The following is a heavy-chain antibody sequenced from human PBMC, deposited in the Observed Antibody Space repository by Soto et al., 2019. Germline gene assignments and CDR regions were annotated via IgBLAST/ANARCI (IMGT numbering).Heavy chain of an antibody. CDR3: ARGRKNLNFDY. J-gene: IGHJ4*02. CDR2: IYYSGST. V-gene: IGHV4-59*01. Sequence: PSETLSLTCTVSGGSISSYYWSWIRQPPGKGLEWIGYIYYSGSTNYNPSLKSRVTISVDTSKNQFSLKLSSVTAADTAVYYCARGRKNLNFDYWGQGALVTVSS. CDR1: GGSISSYY.